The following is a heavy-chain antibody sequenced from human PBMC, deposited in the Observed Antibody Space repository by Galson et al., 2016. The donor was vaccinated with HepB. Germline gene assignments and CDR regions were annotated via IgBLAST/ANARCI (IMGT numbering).Heavy chain of an antibody. J-gene: IGHJ6*02. V-gene: IGHV3-30*18. CDR1: GFRFGSYG. CDR3: AKDPYYGSDRGYGMDV. CDR2: IPLDGSNK. Sequence: SLRLSCAASGFRFGSYGMHWVRQAPGKGLEWVAYIPLDGSNKYYRDSVKGRFTISRDNSKNTVYLQMNSLRAEDAAVYYWAKDPYYGSDRGYGMDVWGQGTTVTVSS. D-gene: IGHD3-10*01.